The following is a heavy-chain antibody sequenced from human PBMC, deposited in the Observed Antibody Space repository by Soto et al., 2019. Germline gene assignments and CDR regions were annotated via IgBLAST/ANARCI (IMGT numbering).Heavy chain of an antibody. V-gene: IGHV3-7*01. CDR2: IKQDGTEK. CDR1: GFTFSSYW. Sequence: EAQLVESGGDLVQPGGSLRLSCAASGFTFSSYWMSWVRQAPGKGLEWVANIKQDGTEKYYVDSVKGRVTISKDNAKNSLYLQMDSLRAEDTAVYYCARESHAHFDYWGQGALVTVSS. CDR3: ARESHAHFDY. J-gene: IGHJ4*02.